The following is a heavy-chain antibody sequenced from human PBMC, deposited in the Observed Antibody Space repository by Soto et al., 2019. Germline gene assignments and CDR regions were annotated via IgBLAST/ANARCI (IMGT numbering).Heavy chain of an antibody. CDR1: GFTFRVNG. J-gene: IGHJ4*02. CDR3: AKGGAIATFGGVIVPYYFDS. V-gene: IGHV3-23*01. D-gene: IGHD3-16*02. Sequence: GGSLRLSCEVSGFTFRVNGVSWVRQAPGRGWSGSQLSADSVKGRFTISRDNSKDTLFLQMNNLRADDTALYYCAKGGAIATFGGVIVPYYFDSWGQGTPVTVSS.